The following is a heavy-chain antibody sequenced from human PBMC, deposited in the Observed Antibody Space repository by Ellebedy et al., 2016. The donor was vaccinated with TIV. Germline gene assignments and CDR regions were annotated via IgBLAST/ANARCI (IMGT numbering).Heavy chain of an antibody. D-gene: IGHD6-19*01. CDR2: IYYSGTT. Sequence: MPGGSLRLSCIVFGGSISKTSYYRGWIRQSPGKGLEWLGNIYYSGTTYISPSLKSRASISVDASNNQFSLKLSSVTAADKAVYYCVRRGGWSGAFDIWGQGTMITVSS. J-gene: IGHJ3*02. CDR1: GGSISKTSYY. V-gene: IGHV4-39*01. CDR3: VRRGGWSGAFDI.